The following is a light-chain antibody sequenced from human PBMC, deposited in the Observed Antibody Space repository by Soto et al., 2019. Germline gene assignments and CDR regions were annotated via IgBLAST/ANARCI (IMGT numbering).Light chain of an antibody. Sequence: EIVLTQSPATLSLSPGERATLSCRASQSVSSYLAWYQRKPGQAPRLLIYDASNRVTGIPARFSGSGSGTDFTLTISSLEPEDFAVYYCQQRSNWPPATFGQGTKVEIK. CDR3: QQRSNWPPAT. J-gene: IGKJ1*01. CDR2: DAS. V-gene: IGKV3-11*01. CDR1: QSVSSY.